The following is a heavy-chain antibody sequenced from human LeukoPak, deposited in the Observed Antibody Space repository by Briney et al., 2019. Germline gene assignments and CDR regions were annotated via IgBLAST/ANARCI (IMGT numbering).Heavy chain of an antibody. CDR2: THTSGNT. D-gene: IGHD2-2*01. CDR3: ARHHYQLSALDY. CDR1: GGSISSSNW. V-gene: IGHV4-4*02. J-gene: IGHJ4*02. Sequence: SETLSLTCAVSGGSISSSNWWSWVRQPPGKGLEWIGRTHTSGNTNYNPSLKSRVTISTDTSKNQFSLRLSSVTAADTAVYYCARHHYQLSALDYWGQGTLVTVSS.